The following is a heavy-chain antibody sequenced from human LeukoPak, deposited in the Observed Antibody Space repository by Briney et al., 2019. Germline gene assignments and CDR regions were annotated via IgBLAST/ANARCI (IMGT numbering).Heavy chain of an antibody. Sequence: SETLSLTCTVSGGSISSVNYYWGWIRQPPGKGLEWIGSIYYSGTTFYNPSLKSRVTISVDTSKNQFSLKLSSVTAADTAVYYCARDRWELPPDAFDVWGQGTMVTVSS. CDR1: GGSISSVNYY. CDR3: ARDRWELPPDAFDV. V-gene: IGHV4-39*07. CDR2: IYYSGTT. D-gene: IGHD1-26*01. J-gene: IGHJ3*01.